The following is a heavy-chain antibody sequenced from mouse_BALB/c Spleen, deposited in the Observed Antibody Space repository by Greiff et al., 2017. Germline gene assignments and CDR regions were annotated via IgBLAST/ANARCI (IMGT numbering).Heavy chain of an antibody. CDR2: ISSGGST. CDR1: GFTFSSYA. V-gene: IGHV5-6-5*01. J-gene: IGHJ2*01. Sequence: EVMLVESGGGLVKPGGSLKLSCAASGFTFSSYAMSWVRQTPGKRLEWVASISSGGSTYYPDSVKGRFTISRDNARNILYLQMSSLRTEDTAMDYCARARAFYYGSSYDYWGQGTTLTVSA. CDR3: ARARAFYYGSSYDY. D-gene: IGHD1-1*01.